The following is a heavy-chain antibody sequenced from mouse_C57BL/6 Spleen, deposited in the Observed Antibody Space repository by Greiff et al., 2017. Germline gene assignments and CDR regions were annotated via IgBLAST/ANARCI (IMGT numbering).Heavy chain of an antibody. Sequence: QVQLQQSGPGLVQPSQSLSITCTVSGFSLTSYGVHWVRQSPGKGLEWLGVIWRGGSTDYNAAFMSRLSITKDNSKSQVFFKMNSLQAADTAIHYCAKKEGSSYDYAMDYWGQGTSVTVSS. J-gene: IGHJ4*01. CDR1: GFSLTSYG. CDR2: IWRGGST. D-gene: IGHD1-1*01. CDR3: AKKEGSSYDYAMDY. V-gene: IGHV2-5*01.